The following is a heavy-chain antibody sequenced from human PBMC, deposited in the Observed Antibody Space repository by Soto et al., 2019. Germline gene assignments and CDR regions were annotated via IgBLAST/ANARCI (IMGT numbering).Heavy chain of an antibody. D-gene: IGHD4-17*01. J-gene: IGHJ4*02. CDR3: ASHEGGPTVTTLYYFDY. Sequence: SETLSLTCTVSGGSISSGGYYWSWIRQHPGKGLEWIGYIYYSGSTYYNPSLKSRVTISVDTSKNQFSLKLSSVTAADTAVYYCASHEGGPTVTTLYYFDYWGQGTLVTVSS. CDR2: IYYSGST. CDR1: GGSISSGGYY. V-gene: IGHV4-31*03.